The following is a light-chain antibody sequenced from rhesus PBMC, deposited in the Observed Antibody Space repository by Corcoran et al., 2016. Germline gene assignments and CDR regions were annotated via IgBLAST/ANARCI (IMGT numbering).Light chain of an antibody. CDR2: GNT. CDR3: GSWDNSGNDYI. V-gene: IGLV3S11*01. CDR1: SLKTYY. J-gene: IGLJ1*01. Sequence: SSGLTQAPALSVALGHTVRMTCQGDSLKTYYASWYQQKPGQVPVLVIYGNTNRPSGSPVRFSGSGSGNTGSLTITGVQVEDEADCYCGSWDNSGNDYIVGAGTRRTVL.